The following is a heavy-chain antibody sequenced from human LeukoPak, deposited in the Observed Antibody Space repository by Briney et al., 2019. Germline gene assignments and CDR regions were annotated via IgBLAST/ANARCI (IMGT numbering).Heavy chain of an antibody. D-gene: IGHD2-8*01. V-gene: IGHV4-59*01. Sequence: TSETLSLTCTVSGGSISSYYWSWIRQPPGKGLEWIGYIYYSGNTNYNPSLKSRVTISVDTSKNQFSLKLSSVTAADTAVYYCARGNGPYDAFDIWGQGTMVTVSS. CDR1: GGSISSYY. CDR3: ARGNGPYDAFDI. CDR2: IYYSGNT. J-gene: IGHJ3*02.